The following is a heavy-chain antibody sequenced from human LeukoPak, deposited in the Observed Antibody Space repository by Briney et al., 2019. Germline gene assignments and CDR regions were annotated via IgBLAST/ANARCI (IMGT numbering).Heavy chain of an antibody. J-gene: IGHJ4*02. Sequence: SETLSLTCTVSGGSISSYYWSWIRQPPGKGLEWIGYIYYSGSTNYNPSLKSRVTISVDTSRNQFSLKLSSVIAADTAVYYCARGYGVEDYWGQGTLVTVSS. D-gene: IGHD4-17*01. CDR3: ARGYGVEDY. CDR1: GGSISSYY. CDR2: IYYSGST. V-gene: IGHV4-59*01.